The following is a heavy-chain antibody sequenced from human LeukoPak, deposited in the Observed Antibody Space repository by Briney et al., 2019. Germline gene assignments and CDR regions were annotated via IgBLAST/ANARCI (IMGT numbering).Heavy chain of an antibody. Sequence: SETLSLTCAVYGGSFSGYYWGWIRQPPGKGLEWIGSIYYSGSTYYNPSLKSRVTISVDTSKNQFSLKLSSVTAADTAVYYCARGGFYDFWSGYYVAVDYWGQGTLVTVSS. D-gene: IGHD3-3*01. J-gene: IGHJ4*02. CDR2: IYYSGST. CDR1: GGSFSGYY. CDR3: ARGGFYDFWSGYYVAVDY. V-gene: IGHV4-34*01.